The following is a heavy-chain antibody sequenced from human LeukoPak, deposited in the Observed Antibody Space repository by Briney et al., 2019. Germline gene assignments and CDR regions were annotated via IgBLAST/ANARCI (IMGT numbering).Heavy chain of an antibody. V-gene: IGHV3-23*01. CDR1: GFTSSGYA. Sequence: PGGSLRLSCAASGFTSSGYAMSWVRHAPGKGLEWVSAIIGSGGSTYYADSVKGRCTTSRDNSKNTLYLQMNSPRAEDTAVYYCAILADSSRWYLDGFDYWGEGTLVTVSS. J-gene: IGHJ4*02. CDR3: AILADSSRWYLDGFDY. CDR2: IIGSGGST. D-gene: IGHD6-13*01.